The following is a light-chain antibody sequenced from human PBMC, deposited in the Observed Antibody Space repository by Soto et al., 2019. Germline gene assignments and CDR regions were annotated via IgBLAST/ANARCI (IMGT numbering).Light chain of an antibody. J-gene: IGKJ1*01. CDR3: QQYNNWPRT. Sequence: EIVMTQSPATLSVSPGERATLSCRASQSVSSSLAWYQQKPGQAPRLLIYDASTRATGIPARFSGSGSGTEFTLTISSLQSEDFAVYYCQQYNNWPRTFGQGTKVDI. CDR1: QSVSSS. CDR2: DAS. V-gene: IGKV3-15*01.